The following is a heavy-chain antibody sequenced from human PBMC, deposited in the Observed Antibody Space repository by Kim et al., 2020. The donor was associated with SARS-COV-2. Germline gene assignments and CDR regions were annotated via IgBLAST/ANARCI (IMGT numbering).Heavy chain of an antibody. D-gene: IGHD3-10*01. V-gene: IGHV3-30*04. CDR1: GFTFSSYA. Sequence: GGSLRLSCAASGFTFSSYAMHWVRQAPGKGLEWVAVISYDGSNKYYADCVKGRFTISRDNSKNTLYLQMNSLRAEDTAVYYCARDRRGDYYGSGSYEGKAIYYYYGMDVWGQGTTVTVSS. CDR2: ISYDGSNK. CDR3: ARDRRGDYYGSGSYEGKAIYYYYGMDV. J-gene: IGHJ6*02.